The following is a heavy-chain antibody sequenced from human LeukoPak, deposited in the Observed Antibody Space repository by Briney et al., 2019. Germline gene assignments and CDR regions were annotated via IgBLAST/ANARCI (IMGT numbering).Heavy chain of an antibody. D-gene: IGHD2-15*01. CDR1: GFTFSSYS. V-gene: IGHV3-23*01. CDR3: VKSPLNLGYCSGGSCHYFDY. CDR2: ISGTGGTT. Sequence: PGGSLRLSCATSGFTFSSYSMTWVRQTPGKGLEWASVISGTGGTTYDADSVKGRFTISRDNSKNTLYLQMNSLRAEDTAVYYCVKSPLNLGYCSGGSCHYFDYWGQGTLVTVSS. J-gene: IGHJ4*02.